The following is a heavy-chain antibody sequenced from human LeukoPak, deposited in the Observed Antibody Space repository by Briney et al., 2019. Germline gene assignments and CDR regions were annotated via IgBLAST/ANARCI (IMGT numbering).Heavy chain of an antibody. D-gene: IGHD6-6*01. CDR3: ARHAGSSSPYYYYGMDV. J-gene: IGHJ6*02. Sequence: SETPSLTCTVSGLSISSYYWSWIRQPPGKGLEWIGYIYHSGITNYNPSLKSRVTISVDTSKNQFSLKLSSVTAADTAVYYCARHAGSSSPYYYYGMDVWGQGTTVTVSS. CDR1: GLSISSYY. V-gene: IGHV4-59*01. CDR2: IYHSGIT.